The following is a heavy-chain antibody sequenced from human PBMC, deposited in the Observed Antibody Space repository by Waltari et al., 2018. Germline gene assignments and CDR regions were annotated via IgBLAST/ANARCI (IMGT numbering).Heavy chain of an antibody. J-gene: IGHJ6*02. Sequence: QVQLQQSGPGLVKPSQTLSLTCAISGDSVSSNSAAWNWIRQSPSSGLEWLGRTYYRSKWYNDYAVSVKSRITINPDTSKNQFSLQLNSVTPEDTAVYYCARDRRYSSSWYREDYYYGMDVWGQGTTVTVSS. CDR3: ARDRRYSSSWYREDYYYGMDV. CDR1: GDSVSSNSAA. V-gene: IGHV6-1*01. CDR2: TYYRSKWYN. D-gene: IGHD6-13*01.